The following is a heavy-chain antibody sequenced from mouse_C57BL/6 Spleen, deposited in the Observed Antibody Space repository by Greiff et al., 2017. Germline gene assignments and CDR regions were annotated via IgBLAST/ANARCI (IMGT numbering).Heavy chain of an antibody. J-gene: IGHJ2*01. V-gene: IGHV1-9*01. D-gene: IGHD1-1*01. CDR3: AAPTVGDSDY. Sequence: VQLQQSGAELVKPGASVKLSCTATGYTFTGYWIEWVKQRPGQGLEWIGEIVPGSGNTNYNQKFQGKATFTADTSSNTAYMQLSSLTTEDAAIYYCAAPTVGDSDYWGQGTTLTVSS. CDR2: IVPGSGNT. CDR1: GYTFTGYW.